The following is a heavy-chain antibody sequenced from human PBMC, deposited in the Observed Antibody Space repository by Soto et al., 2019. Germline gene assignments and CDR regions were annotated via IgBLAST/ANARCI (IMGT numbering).Heavy chain of an antibody. J-gene: IGHJ4*02. D-gene: IGHD6-19*01. CDR3: ARDGPSSYSSGWYYFDY. Sequence: QVQLVQSGAEVKKPGASVKVSCKASGYTFTSYYMHWVRQAPGQGLEWMGIINPSGGSTSYAQKFQGRDTMARDTSKRTIHMELGSLRSEDTAVYYCARDGPSSYSSGWYYFDYWGQGTLVPVSS. CDR1: GYTFTSYY. V-gene: IGHV1-46*01. CDR2: INPSGGST.